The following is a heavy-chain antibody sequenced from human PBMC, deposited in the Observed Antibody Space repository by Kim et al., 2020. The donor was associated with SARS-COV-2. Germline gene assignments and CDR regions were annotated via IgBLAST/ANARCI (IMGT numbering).Heavy chain of an antibody. V-gene: IGHV3-23*01. D-gene: IGHD6-13*01. J-gene: IGHJ4*02. CDR1: GFTFSSYG. CDR2: IRGSGDST. Sequence: GGSLRLSCAASGFTFSSYGMSWVRQAPGKGLQWVSAIRGSGDSTYYADSVKGRFTISRDNSKNTLCLQMNSLRAEDTAVYYCAKASGSSWKVWDYWGQGTLVTVSS. CDR3: AKASGSSWKVWDY.